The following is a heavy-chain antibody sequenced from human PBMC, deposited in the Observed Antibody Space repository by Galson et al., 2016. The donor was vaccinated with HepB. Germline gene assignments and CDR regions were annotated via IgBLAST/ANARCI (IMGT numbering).Heavy chain of an antibody. CDR1: GLPVNINY. V-gene: IGHV3-53*01. Sequence: SLRLSCAVSGLPVNINYMSWVRQAPGKGLEWVSLMYGEGTIYYADSVKGRFIISRDNSKNILYLQVNNLRAEDTAVYYCTQLAVNDGGDVWGQGTAVTVSS. CDR3: TQLAVNDGGDV. J-gene: IGHJ6*02. CDR2: MYGEGTI. D-gene: IGHD4-23*01.